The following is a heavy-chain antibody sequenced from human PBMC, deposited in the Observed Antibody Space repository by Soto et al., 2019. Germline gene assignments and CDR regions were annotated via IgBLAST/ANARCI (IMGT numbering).Heavy chain of an antibody. CDR2: IIPILGIA. V-gene: IGHV1-69*08. CDR1: GGTFSSYT. CDR3: ARDSNDYGDYANY. D-gene: IGHD4-17*01. Sequence: QVQLVQSGAEVKKPGSSVKVSCKASGGTFSSYTISWVRQAPGQGLEWMGRIIPILGIANYAQKFQGRVTLTADKSTSTAYMELSSLRSEDTAVYYCARDSNDYGDYANYWGQGTLVTVSS. J-gene: IGHJ4*02.